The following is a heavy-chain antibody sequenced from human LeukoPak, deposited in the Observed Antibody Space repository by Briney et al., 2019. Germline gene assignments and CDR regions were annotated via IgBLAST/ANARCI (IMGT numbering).Heavy chain of an antibody. CDR1: GFTFSSYW. CDR2: IKQDGSEK. V-gene: IGHV3-7*01. D-gene: IGHD5-12*01. J-gene: IGHJ4*02. CDR3: ARDVLGYIVATSPFDY. Sequence: GGSLRLSCAASGFTFSSYWMSWVRQAPGTGLEWVANIKQDGSEKYYVDSVKGRFTSSRDNAKNSLYLQMNSLRAEDTAVYYCARDVLGYIVATSPFDYWGQGTLVTVSS.